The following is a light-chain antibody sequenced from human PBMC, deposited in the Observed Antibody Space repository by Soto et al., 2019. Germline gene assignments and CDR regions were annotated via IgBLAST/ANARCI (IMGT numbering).Light chain of an antibody. CDR1: SSDVGGYNY. CDR3: SSYTSSSTLPYV. J-gene: IGLJ1*01. V-gene: IGLV2-14*01. Sequence: QSVLTQPASVSGSPGQSITISCTGTSSDVGGYNYVSWYQQHPGKAPKLMIYDVNNRPSGVSNRFSGSKSGNTASLTISGLQVEDESDYYCSSYTSSSTLPYVFGTGTKVTVL. CDR2: DVN.